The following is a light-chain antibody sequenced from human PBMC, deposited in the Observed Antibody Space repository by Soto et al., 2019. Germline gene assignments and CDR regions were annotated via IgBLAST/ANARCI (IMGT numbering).Light chain of an antibody. J-gene: IGKJ5*01. CDR2: GAS. CDR1: QSVSSSY. V-gene: IGKV3-20*01. Sequence: EIVMTQSPATLSVSPGERATLSFRASQSVSSSYLAWYQQKPGQAPRLLIYGASNRATGIPARFSGSGSGTDFTLTISRLEPEDSAVYYCQFYGSSLITFGQGTRLEIK. CDR3: QFYGSSLIT.